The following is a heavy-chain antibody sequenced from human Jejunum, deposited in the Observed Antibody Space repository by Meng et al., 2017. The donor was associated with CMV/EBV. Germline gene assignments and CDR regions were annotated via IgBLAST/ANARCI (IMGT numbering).Heavy chain of an antibody. CDR3: ARGYSSGWYYFHY. J-gene: IGHJ4*02. V-gene: IGHV4-30-4*01. CDR1: GGSISSGDFC. D-gene: IGHD6-19*01. CDR2: IDNRGST. Sequence: HLQESGPGLVRPSQTLSFTCTASGGSISSGDFCWSWIRQPPGKGLEWIGYIDNRGSTYYNPSLTSRVTVSMDTSKNQFSLKLTSVTAADTAVYYCARGYSSGWYYFHYWGQGTLVTVSS.